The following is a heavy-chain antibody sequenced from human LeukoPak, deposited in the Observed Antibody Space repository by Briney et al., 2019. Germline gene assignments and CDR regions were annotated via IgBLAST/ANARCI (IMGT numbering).Heavy chain of an antibody. CDR3: VRGSYGAYDY. Sequence: HPGGSLRLSCAASGFTFSSYAMHWVRQAPGKGLEWVAVISYDGSNKYYADSVKGRFTISRDNSKNTLYLQMNSLRAEDTAVYYCVRGSYGAYDYWGQGSLVTVSS. V-gene: IGHV3-30-3*01. CDR1: GFTFSSYA. J-gene: IGHJ4*02. CDR2: ISYDGSNK. D-gene: IGHD4-17*01.